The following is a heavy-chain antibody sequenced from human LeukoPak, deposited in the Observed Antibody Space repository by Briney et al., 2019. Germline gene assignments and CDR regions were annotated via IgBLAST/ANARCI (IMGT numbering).Heavy chain of an antibody. J-gene: IGHJ5*02. CDR3: ARSRLPSSGGRSGRFDP. CDR1: GYTFTSYD. Sequence: GASVKVSCKASGYTFTSYDINWVRHATGQGLEWMGWMNPNSGNTGYAQKFQGRVTMTRNTSISTAYMELSSLRSEDTAVYYCARSRLPSSGGRSGRFDPWGQGTLVTVSS. V-gene: IGHV1-8*01. D-gene: IGHD2-15*01. CDR2: MNPNSGNT.